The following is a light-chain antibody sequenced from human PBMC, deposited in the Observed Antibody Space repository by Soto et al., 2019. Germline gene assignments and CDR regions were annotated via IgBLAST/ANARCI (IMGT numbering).Light chain of an antibody. V-gene: IGKV3-20*01. Sequence: EIVLTQSPGTLSLAPGERATLSCRASQCVSSSYLAGYQQKPGQAPRLLIYGASSRATGIPDRFSGSGSGTDFPLTISRLDPEDSAVYYCQQYGSSPGTFGQGTKLEIK. CDR2: GAS. CDR1: QCVSSSY. CDR3: QQYGSSPGT. J-gene: IGKJ2*01.